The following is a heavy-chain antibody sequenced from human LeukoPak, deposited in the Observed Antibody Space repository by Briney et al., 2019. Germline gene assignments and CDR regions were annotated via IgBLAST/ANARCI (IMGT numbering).Heavy chain of an antibody. CDR3: ARDRGGWGIDY. Sequence: SQTLSLTCTVSGASVSSGPYYWSWIRQPPGEGLEWIGWENNYNVSLKSRVIISVDRSKNQFSLTFISVTAADTAVYYCARDRGGWGIDYWGQGNLVIVSS. D-gene: IGHD6-19*01. V-gene: IGHV4-30-2*01. CDR2: EN. CDR1: GASVSSGPYY. J-gene: IGHJ4*02.